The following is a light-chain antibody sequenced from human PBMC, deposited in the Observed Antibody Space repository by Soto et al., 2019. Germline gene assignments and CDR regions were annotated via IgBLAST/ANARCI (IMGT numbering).Light chain of an antibody. CDR2: TAS. V-gene: IGKV1-9*01. CDR1: QGINSY. Sequence: DIQLTQSPSFLSASVGDRVTITCRASQGINSYLGWYRQKPGKAPKLLIYTASTLQSGVQSRFSGSGSGTEFTLTISSLQPEDFATYYCQQLKSYPLTFGPGTKVDI. J-gene: IGKJ3*01. CDR3: QQLKSYPLT.